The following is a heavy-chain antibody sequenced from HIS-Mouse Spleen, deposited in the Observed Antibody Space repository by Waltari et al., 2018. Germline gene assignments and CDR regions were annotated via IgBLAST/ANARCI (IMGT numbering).Heavy chain of an antibody. CDR1: GFTFGSYG. J-gene: IGHJ4*02. CDR2: ISYDGSNK. D-gene: IGHD3-10*01. CDR3: EGVYGSGSYYFDY. V-gene: IGHV3-30*03. Sequence: QVQLVESGGGVVQPGGSLSLSCAASGFTFGSYGMHWVRQAPGKGLEWVAVISYDGSNKYYADSVKGRFTISRDNSKNTLYLQMNSLRAEDTAVYYCEGVYGSGSYYFDYWGQGTLVTVSS.